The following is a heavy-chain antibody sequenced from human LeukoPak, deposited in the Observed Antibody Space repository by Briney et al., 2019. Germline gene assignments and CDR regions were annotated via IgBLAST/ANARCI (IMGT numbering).Heavy chain of an antibody. CDR2: ISSSSSYI. Sequence: GGSLRLSCAASGFSLSRYWMSWVRQAPGKGLEWVSSISSSSSYIYYADSVKGRFTISRDNAKNSLYLQMNSLRAEDTAVYYCASSSGYYGNYFDYWGQGTLVTVSS. D-gene: IGHD3-22*01. J-gene: IGHJ4*02. CDR3: ASSSGYYGNYFDY. V-gene: IGHV3-21*01. CDR1: GFSLSRYW.